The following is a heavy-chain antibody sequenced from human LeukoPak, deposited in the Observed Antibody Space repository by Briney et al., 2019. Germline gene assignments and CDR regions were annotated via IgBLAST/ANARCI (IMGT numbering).Heavy chain of an antibody. CDR1: GGSFSGYY. J-gene: IGHJ3*02. D-gene: IGHD1-26*01. Sequence: SETLSLTCAVYGGSFSGYYWSWIRQPPGKGLEWIGEINHSGSTNYNPSLKSRVTISVDTSKNQFSLKLSSVTAADTAVYYCARVSRIGVAFDIWGQGTMVTASS. CDR3: ARVSRIGVAFDI. CDR2: INHSGST. V-gene: IGHV4-34*01.